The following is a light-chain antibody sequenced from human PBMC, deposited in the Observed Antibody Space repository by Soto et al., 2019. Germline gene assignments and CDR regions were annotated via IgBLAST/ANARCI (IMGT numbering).Light chain of an antibody. V-gene: IGKV3-11*01. CDR3: QQRNPLT. J-gene: IGKJ4*01. Sequence: EIVLTQSPATLSLTPGERATLSCRASQSIGTYLAWYQQKPGQAPRLLIYDASNRATGIPARFSGGGSGTDFTLTISSLEPEDFAVYYCQQRNPLTFGGGSKV. CDR1: QSIGTY. CDR2: DAS.